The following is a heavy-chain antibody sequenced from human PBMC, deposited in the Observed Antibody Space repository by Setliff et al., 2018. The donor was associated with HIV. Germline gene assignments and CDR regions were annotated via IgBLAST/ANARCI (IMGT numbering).Heavy chain of an antibody. CDR2: ISSSSSYI. CDR1: GFTFRNYG. D-gene: IGHD6-13*01. Sequence: GGSLRLSCAASGFTFRNYGMNWVRQAPGKGLEWVSSISSSSSYIYYADSLKGRFTISRDNAQNSLYLQMNSLRAEDTAVYYCARDRVAAAGEAYYYYYMDVWGKGTTVTVSS. J-gene: IGHJ6*03. CDR3: ARDRVAAAGEAYYYYYMDV. V-gene: IGHV3-21*01.